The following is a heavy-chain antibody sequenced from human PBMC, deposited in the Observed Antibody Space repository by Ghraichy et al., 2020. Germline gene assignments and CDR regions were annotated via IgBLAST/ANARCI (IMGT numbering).Heavy chain of an antibody. J-gene: IGHJ2*01. CDR3: ARDSGSHYDFWSGYSDNWYFDL. Sequence: ASVKVSCKASGYTFTGYYMHWVRQAPGQGLEWMGWINPNSGGTNYAQKFQGWVTMTRDTSISTAYMELSRLRSDDTAVYYCARDSGSHYDFWSGYSDNWYFDLWGRGTLVTVSS. CDR1: GYTFTGYY. V-gene: IGHV1-2*04. D-gene: IGHD3-3*01. CDR2: INPNSGGT.